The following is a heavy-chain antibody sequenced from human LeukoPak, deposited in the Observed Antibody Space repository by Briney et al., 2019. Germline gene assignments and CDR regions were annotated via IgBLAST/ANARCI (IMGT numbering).Heavy chain of an antibody. V-gene: IGHV3-7*01. D-gene: IGHD1-26*01. CDR3: ATYSGPDKWDASDM. CDR1: GFTFSSYA. Sequence: GGSLRLSCAASGFTFSSYAMTWVRQAPGRGLEWVATIRVDGSTEYPVDSMKGRFTISRDNAKNSLHLQMNSLRAEDTAVYYCATYSGPDKWDASDMWGQGTLVTVSS. CDR2: IRVDGSTE. J-gene: IGHJ3*02.